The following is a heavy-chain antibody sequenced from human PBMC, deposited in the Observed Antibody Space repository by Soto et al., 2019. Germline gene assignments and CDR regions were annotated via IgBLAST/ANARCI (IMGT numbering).Heavy chain of an antibody. Sequence: ASVKVSCKASGGTFSSYAISWVRQAPGQGLEWMGGIIPIFGTANYAQKFQGRVTITADESTSTADMELSSLRSEDTAVYYCARELELIYYYYGMDVWGQGTTVTVSS. CDR2: IIPIFGTA. J-gene: IGHJ6*02. V-gene: IGHV1-69*13. D-gene: IGHD1-7*01. CDR3: ARELELIYYYYGMDV. CDR1: GGTFSSYA.